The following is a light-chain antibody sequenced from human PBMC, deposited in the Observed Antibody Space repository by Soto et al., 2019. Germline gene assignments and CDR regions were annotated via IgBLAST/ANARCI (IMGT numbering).Light chain of an antibody. CDR2: DAS. CDR3: QQRSNWPSLA. V-gene: IGKV3-11*01. Sequence: EIVLTQSPATLSLSPGERTTLSCRASQSVSSYLALYQQKPGQAPRLLIYDASNRATDITARFSGSGSETDFTLTIGSIGPEDLAVYYCQQRSNWPSLAFGGGTKVEIK. CDR1: QSVSSY. J-gene: IGKJ4*01.